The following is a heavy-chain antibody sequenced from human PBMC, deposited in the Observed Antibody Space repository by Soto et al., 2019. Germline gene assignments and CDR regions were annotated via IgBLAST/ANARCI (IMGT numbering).Heavy chain of an antibody. CDR3: AKDAGGDFDY. CDR2: ISGSGGST. Sequence: EVPLLESGGGLVQPGGSLRLSCAASGFTFSSYVMSWVRQAPGKGLEWVSAISGSGGSTYHADSVKGRFTISRDNSKNTLDLQMNSLRAEDTAVYYCAKDAGGDFDYWGQGTLVTVSS. CDR1: GFTFSSYV. D-gene: IGHD3-10*01. J-gene: IGHJ4*02. V-gene: IGHV3-23*01.